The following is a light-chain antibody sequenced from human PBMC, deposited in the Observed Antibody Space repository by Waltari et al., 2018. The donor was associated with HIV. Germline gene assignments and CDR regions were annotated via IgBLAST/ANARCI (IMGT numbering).Light chain of an antibody. CDR1: SSYIAAAHQ. CDR2: GDN. CDR3: HSYDSSLDGWV. Sequence: SVLTPLPSVSGAPGPRVTIACTGSSSYIAAAHQVNWYQQLPGTAPKLLIYGDNNRPSGVPDRFSGSKSGTSASLAITGLQAEDEADYYCHSYDSSLDGWVFGGGTKLTVL. J-gene: IGLJ3*02. V-gene: IGLV1-40*01.